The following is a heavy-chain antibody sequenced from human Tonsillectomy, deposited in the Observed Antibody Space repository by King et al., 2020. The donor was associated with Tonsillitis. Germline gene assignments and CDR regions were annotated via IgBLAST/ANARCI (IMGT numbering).Heavy chain of an antibody. D-gene: IGHD3-16*01. V-gene: IGHV4-59*01. CDR2: IYYSGST. CDR3: ARDRKGGGKNHYGMGV. Sequence: QLQESGPGLVKPSETLSLTCTVSGGSISSYYWSWIRQPPGKGLQWIGFIYYSGSTNYNPSLKSRVTISIDTSKNQFSLKLSSVTAADTAVYYCARDRKGGGKNHYGMGVRGQGNTVT. CDR1: GGSISSYY. J-gene: IGHJ6*02.